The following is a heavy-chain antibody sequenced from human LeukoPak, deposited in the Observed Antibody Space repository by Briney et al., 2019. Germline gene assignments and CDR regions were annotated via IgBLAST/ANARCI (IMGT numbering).Heavy chain of an antibody. CDR2: IYYSGST. V-gene: IGHV4-30-4*08. CDR1: GGPISSGDYY. CDR3: ASGPFGVVRAFDY. J-gene: IGHJ4*02. D-gene: IGHD3-3*01. Sequence: SQTLSLTCTVSGGPISSGDYYWSWSRQPPGKGLEWIGYIYYSGSTYYNPSLKSRVTISVDTSKNQFSLKLSSVTAADTAVYYCASGPFGVVRAFDYWGQGTLVTVSS.